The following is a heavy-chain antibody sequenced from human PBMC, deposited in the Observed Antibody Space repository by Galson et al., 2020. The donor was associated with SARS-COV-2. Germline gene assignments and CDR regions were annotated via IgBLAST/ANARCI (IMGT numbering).Heavy chain of an antibody. Sequence: SETLSLTCTVSGGSISSSSYYWGWIRQPPGKGLEWIGSIYYSGSTYYNPSLKSRVTISVDTSKNQFSLKLSSVTAADTAVYYCARTSEIITIVGVVEKFPFDPGGQGTLVTVSS. CDR2: IYYSGST. D-gene: IGHD3-3*01. CDR3: ARTSEIITIVGVVEKFPFDP. J-gene: IGHJ5*02. V-gene: IGHV4-39*01. CDR1: GGSISSSSYY.